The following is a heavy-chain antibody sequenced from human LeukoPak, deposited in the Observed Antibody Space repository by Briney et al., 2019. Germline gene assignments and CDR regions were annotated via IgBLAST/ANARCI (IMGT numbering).Heavy chain of an antibody. CDR3: TTDPVGGSGFDY. D-gene: IGHD3-10*01. J-gene: IGHJ4*02. Sequence: GGSLRLSCAASGFIFNDAWMTWVRQAPGKGLESVGRIKSKTHGGTVEYTAPVKGRFTISRDDSKNTLYLQMNSLKTEDTAVYYCTTDPVGGSGFDYWGQGTLVTVSS. CDR2: IKSKTHGGTV. CDR1: GFIFNDAW. V-gene: IGHV3-15*01.